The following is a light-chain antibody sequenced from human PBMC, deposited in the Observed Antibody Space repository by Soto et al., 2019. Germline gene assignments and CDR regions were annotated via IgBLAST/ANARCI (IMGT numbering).Light chain of an antibody. V-gene: IGKV1-5*01. J-gene: IGKJ3*01. CDR2: DAS. CDR3: QQYNTYST. Sequence: DIQMTQSPSTLSASVGDRVTITCRASQSISSWLAWYQQKPGQAPKLLIYDASSLDSGVPSRFSGSGSGTVFTLTSSSLQPDDFASYYCQQYNTYSTFGHGTKVDIK. CDR1: QSISSW.